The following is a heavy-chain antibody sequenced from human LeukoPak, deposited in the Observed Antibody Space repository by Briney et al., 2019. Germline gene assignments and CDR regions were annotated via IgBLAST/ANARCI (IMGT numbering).Heavy chain of an antibody. J-gene: IGHJ4*02. Sequence: PGGSLRLSCAASGFTFSNYAMSWVRQAPGKGLEWVSAISGSGGSTYYADSVKGRFTISRDNSKNTLYLQMNSLRAEDTAVYYCAKEEELLWFGERGIFYWGQGTLVTVSS. CDR3: AKEEELLWFGERGIFY. CDR1: GFTFSNYA. D-gene: IGHD3-10*01. V-gene: IGHV3-23*01. CDR2: ISGSGGST.